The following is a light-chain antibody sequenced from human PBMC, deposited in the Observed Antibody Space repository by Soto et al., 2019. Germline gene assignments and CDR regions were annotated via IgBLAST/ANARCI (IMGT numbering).Light chain of an antibody. V-gene: IGLV2-14*03. CDR2: DVN. CDR1: SSDIGGYNF. J-gene: IGLJ2*01. Sequence: QSALTQPASVSGSPGQSITISCTGTSSDIGGYNFVSWYQQHPGKAPKLVIYDVNNRPSGVSNRFSGSKSGNTASLTISGLQTEDEADYYCNSYTSSHVVFGGGTQLTVL. CDR3: NSYTSSHVV.